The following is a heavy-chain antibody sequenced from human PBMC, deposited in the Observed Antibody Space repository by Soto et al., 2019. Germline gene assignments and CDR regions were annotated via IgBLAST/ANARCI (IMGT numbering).Heavy chain of an antibody. CDR1: GGSISSSSYY. D-gene: IGHD3-10*01. V-gene: IGHV4-39*01. CDR2: IYYSGST. CDR3: ARLEVFGSGSYWASSYYYYYGMDV. J-gene: IGHJ6*02. Sequence: SETLSLTCTVSGGSISSSSYYWGWIRQPPGKGLEWIGSIYYSGSTYYNPSLKSRVTISVDTSKNQFSLKLSSVTAADTAVYYCARLEVFGSGSYWASSYYYYYGMDVWGQGTTVTVSS.